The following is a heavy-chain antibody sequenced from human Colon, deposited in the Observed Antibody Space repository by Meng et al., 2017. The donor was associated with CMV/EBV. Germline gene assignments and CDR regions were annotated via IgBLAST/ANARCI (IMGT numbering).Heavy chain of an antibody. Sequence: QDCGHAPAQPSGPLSFTLAFVGGSSSGSNWWSWVPQPPGKVLEWIGEIYHSGSTNYNPSLKSRVTISVDKSKNQFSLKLSSVTAADTAVYYCARDLGAGYNWNYGYNWFDPWGQGTLVTVSS. V-gene: IGHV4-4*02. J-gene: IGHJ5*02. CDR3: ARDLGAGYNWNYGYNWFDP. CDR2: IYHSGST. D-gene: IGHD1-7*01. CDR1: GGSSSGSNW.